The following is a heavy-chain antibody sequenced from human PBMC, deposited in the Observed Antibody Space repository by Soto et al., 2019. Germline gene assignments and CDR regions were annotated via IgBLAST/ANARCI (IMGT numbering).Heavy chain of an antibody. CDR2: INHSGST. CDR3: ARTRGTFDS. Sequence: PSETLSLTCAVYGGSFSGYYWSWIRQPPGKGLEWIGEINHSGSTNYNPSLKSRVTISVDTSKNQFSLKLSSVTAADTAVYYCARTRGTFDSWGQGTLVTVSP. V-gene: IGHV4-34*01. J-gene: IGHJ5*01. CDR1: GGSFSGYY.